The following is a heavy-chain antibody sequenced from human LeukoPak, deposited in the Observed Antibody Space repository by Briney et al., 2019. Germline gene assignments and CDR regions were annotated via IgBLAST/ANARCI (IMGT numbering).Heavy chain of an antibody. V-gene: IGHV4-39*01. J-gene: IGHJ3*02. CDR3: ARIPTNAVPAAHNGFDI. D-gene: IGHD2-2*01. CDR1: GGSISSTNYY. CDR2: IYYSGST. Sequence: SETLSLTCTVSGGSISSTNYYWGWIRQPPGKGLEWIGNIYYSGSTYYNPSLRSRVTMSVDTSKNQFSLKLSSVTAADTALYFCARIPTNAVPAAHNGFDIWGQGTMVTVSS.